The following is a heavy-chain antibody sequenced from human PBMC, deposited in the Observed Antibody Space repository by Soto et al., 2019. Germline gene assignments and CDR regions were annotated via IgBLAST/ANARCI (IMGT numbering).Heavy chain of an antibody. Sequence: PSETLSLTCTVSGGSISSSSYYWGWIRQPPGKGLEWIGSIYYSGSTYYNPSLKSRVTISVDTSKNQFSLKLSSVTAADTAVYYCASQTVRGVIGMDVWGQGTTVTVYS. V-gene: IGHV4-39*01. D-gene: IGHD3-10*01. J-gene: IGHJ6*02. CDR1: GGSISSSSYY. CDR2: IYYSGST. CDR3: ASQTVRGVIGMDV.